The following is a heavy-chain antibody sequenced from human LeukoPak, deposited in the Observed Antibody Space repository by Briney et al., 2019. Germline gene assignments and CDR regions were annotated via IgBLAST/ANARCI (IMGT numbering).Heavy chain of an antibody. Sequence: GGSLRLSCAASGFTFSNAWMSWVRQAPGKGLEWVGRIKSKTDGGTTDYAAPVKGRFTISRDDSKNTLYLQMNSLKTEDTAVYYCTTNLYYYSRGYYYGGFNAFDIWGQGTMVTVSS. V-gene: IGHV3-15*01. CDR1: GFTFSNAW. D-gene: IGHD3-22*01. J-gene: IGHJ3*02. CDR2: IKSKTDGGTT. CDR3: TTNLYYYSRGYYYGGFNAFDI.